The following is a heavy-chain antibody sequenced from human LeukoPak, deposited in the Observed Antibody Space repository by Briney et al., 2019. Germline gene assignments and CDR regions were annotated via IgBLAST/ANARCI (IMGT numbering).Heavy chain of an antibody. CDR2: LSSGGSV. Sequence: SETLSLTCTVSGDSISNKIYYWGWIRQPPGKGLEWIGSLSSGGSVYYNPSLKSRVTVSIDTSKNQFSLRLTSVIAADTAVYYCARHAVVDAYPRYFQHWGQGTLITVSS. J-gene: IGHJ1*01. CDR1: GDSISNKIYY. V-gene: IGHV4-39*01. CDR3: ARHAVVDAYPRYFQH. D-gene: IGHD5-12*01.